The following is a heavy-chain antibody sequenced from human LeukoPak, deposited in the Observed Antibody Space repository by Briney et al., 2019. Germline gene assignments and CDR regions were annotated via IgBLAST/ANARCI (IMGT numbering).Heavy chain of an antibody. Sequence: RASVKVSCKASGGTFSSYAISWVRQAPGQGLEWMGIINPSGGSTSYAQKFQGRVTMTRDTSTSTVYMELSSLRSEDTAVYYCAREGPIGYCSGGSCYSDVMDVWGQGTTVTVSS. CDR1: GGTFSSYA. CDR2: INPSGGST. D-gene: IGHD2-15*01. J-gene: IGHJ6*02. V-gene: IGHV1-46*01. CDR3: AREGPIGYCSGGSCYSDVMDV.